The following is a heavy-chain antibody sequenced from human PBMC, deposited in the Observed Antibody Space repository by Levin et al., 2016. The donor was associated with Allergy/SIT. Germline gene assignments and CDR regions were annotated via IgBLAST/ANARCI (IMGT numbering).Heavy chain of an antibody. CDR3: ARCLGDWYFDL. CDR2: ISSSSSYI. D-gene: IGHD3-16*01. V-gene: IGHV3-21*01. CDR1: GFTFSSYS. J-gene: IGHJ2*01. Sequence: GGSLRLSCAASGFTFSSYSMNWVRQAPGKGLEWVSSISSSSSYIYYADSVKGRFTISRDNAKNSLYLQMNSLRAEDTAVYYCARCLGDWYFDLWGRGTLVTVSS.